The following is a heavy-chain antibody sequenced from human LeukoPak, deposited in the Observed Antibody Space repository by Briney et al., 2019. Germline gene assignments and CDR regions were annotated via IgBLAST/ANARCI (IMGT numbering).Heavy chain of an antibody. CDR1: GFTFSSYA. Sequence: GGSLRLSCAASGFTFSSYAMSWVRQTPGKGLEWVSAISSSGGSTYYADSVKGRFTISRDNSKNTLYLQMNSLRAEDTAVYYCAKGVIGSSGWYYYYYMDVWGKGTTVTVSS. J-gene: IGHJ6*03. V-gene: IGHV3-23*01. D-gene: IGHD6-19*01. CDR3: AKGVIGSSGWYYYYYMDV. CDR2: ISSSGGST.